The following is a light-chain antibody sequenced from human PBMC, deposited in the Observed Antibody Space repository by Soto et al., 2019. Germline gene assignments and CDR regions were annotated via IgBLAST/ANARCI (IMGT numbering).Light chain of an antibody. V-gene: IGLV2-14*01. CDR3: SSYTSSSTL. CDR2: DVS. Sequence: QSALTQPASVSGSPGQSITISCTGTSSDVGGYNYVSWYQQHPGKAPKLMIYDVSNRPSGGSNLFSGSKSGNTASLTISGLQAEDEADYYCSSYTSSSTLFGGGPKVTVL. J-gene: IGLJ2*01. CDR1: SSDVGGYNY.